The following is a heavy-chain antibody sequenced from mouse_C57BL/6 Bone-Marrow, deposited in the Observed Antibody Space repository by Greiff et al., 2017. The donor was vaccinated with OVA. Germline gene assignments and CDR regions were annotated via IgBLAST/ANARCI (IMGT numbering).Heavy chain of an antibody. CDR1: GYTFTDYY. Sequence: VQLKQSGPVLVKPGASVKMSCKASGYTFTDYYMNWVKQSHGKSLEWIGVINPYNGGTSYNQKFKGKATLTVDKSSSTAYMELNSLTSEDSAVYYCARLDYSNYAMDYWGQGTSVTVSS. V-gene: IGHV1-19*01. J-gene: IGHJ4*01. D-gene: IGHD2-5*01. CDR3: ARLDYSNYAMDY. CDR2: INPYNGGT.